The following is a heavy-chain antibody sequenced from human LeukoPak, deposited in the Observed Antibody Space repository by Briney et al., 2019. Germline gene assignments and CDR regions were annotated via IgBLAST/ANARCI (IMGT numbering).Heavy chain of an antibody. D-gene: IGHD3-22*01. J-gene: IGHJ6*02. CDR3: AKDLGYDSSGYYNYYYYGMDV. V-gene: IGHV3-23*01. CDR2: ISGSGST. Sequence: GGSLRLSCAASGFTFSSFAMSWVRQAPGKGLEWVSTISGSGSTYYADSVKGRFTISRDNSKNTLYLQMNSLRAGDTAVYYCAKDLGYDSSGYYNYYYYGMDVWGQGTTVTVSS. CDR1: GFTFSSFA.